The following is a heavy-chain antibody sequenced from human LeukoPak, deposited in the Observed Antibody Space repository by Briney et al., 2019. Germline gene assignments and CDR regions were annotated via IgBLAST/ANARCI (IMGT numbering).Heavy chain of an antibody. CDR2: ISWDGGST. Sequence: PGGSLRLSCAASGFTFDDYAMHWVRQAPGKGLEWVSLISWDGGSTYYADSVKGRFTISRDNSKNSLYLQMNSLRAEDTALYYCAKGGGYCSSTSCYNTRYYYYYYMDVWGKGTTVTVSS. CDR1: GFTFDDYA. V-gene: IGHV3-43D*04. D-gene: IGHD2-2*02. J-gene: IGHJ6*03. CDR3: AKGGGYCSSTSCYNTRYYYYYYMDV.